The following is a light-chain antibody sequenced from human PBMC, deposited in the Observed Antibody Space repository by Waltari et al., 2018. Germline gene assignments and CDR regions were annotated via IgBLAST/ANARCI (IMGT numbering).Light chain of an antibody. CDR3: MQALQTPWT. Sequence: DIVVTQSPLSLPVTPGEPASISCRSSQSLLDRNGYNLLDWYLQKPGQSPQLLIYFGSNRASGAPDRFSGSGSGRDFTLKISRVEAEDVGVYYCMQALQTPWTFGQGTEVEIK. J-gene: IGKJ1*01. CDR1: QSLLDRNGYNL. V-gene: IGKV2-28*01. CDR2: FGS.